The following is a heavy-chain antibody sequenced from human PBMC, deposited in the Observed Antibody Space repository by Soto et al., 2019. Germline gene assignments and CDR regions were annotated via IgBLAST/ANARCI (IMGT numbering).Heavy chain of an antibody. CDR1: GYTFTSYY. Sequence: QVQLVQSGAEVKKPGASVKVSCKASGYTFTSYYMHWVRQAPGQGLEWMGIINRSGGSTSYAQKCQGRVTMTRDTSTSTVYMELSSLRSEDTAVYYCASEAAAGDFYYYYYGMDVWGQGTTVTVSS. V-gene: IGHV1-46*01. J-gene: IGHJ6*02. CDR2: INRSGGST. CDR3: ASEAAAGDFYYYYYGMDV. D-gene: IGHD6-13*01.